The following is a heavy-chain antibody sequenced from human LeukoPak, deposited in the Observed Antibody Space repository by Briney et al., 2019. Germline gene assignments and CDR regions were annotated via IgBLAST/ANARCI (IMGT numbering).Heavy chain of an antibody. CDR3: ARSWSSSWYPSKRAFDI. Sequence: ASVKVSCKASGYTFTGYYMHWVRQAPGQGLEWMGWINPNSGGTNYAQKLQGRVTMTTDTSTSTAYMELRSLRSDDTAVYYCARSWSSSWYPSKRAFDIWGQGTMVTVSS. D-gene: IGHD6-13*01. J-gene: IGHJ3*02. CDR2: INPNSGGT. CDR1: GYTFTGYY. V-gene: IGHV1-2*02.